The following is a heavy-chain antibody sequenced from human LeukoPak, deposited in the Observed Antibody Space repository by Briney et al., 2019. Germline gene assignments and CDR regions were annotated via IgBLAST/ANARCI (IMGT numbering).Heavy chain of an antibody. V-gene: IGHV4-34*09. CDR1: GGSFSGYY. D-gene: IGHD6-13*01. Sequence: SETLSLTCAVYGGSFSGYYWSWIRQPPGKGLEWIGYIYYSGSTYYNPPLKSRVTISVGTSKNQFSLKLSSVTAADTAVYYCARVIAGVVYEGGYYFDYWGQGTLVTVSS. CDR2: IYYSGST. CDR3: ARVIAGVVYEGGYYFDY. J-gene: IGHJ4*02.